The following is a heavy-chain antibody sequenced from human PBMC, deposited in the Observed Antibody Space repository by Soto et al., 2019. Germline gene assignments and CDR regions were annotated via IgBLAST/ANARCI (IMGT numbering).Heavy chain of an antibody. D-gene: IGHD2-2*01. J-gene: IGHJ5*02. CDR3: AIDHIGVVPAGIRYNWFDP. CDR2: IIPIFGTA. V-gene: IGHV1-69*13. CDR1: GDTFSSYA. Sequence: SVKVSCKASGDTFSSYAISWVRQAPGQGLEWMGGIIPIFGTANYAQKFQGRVTITADESTSTAYMELSSLRSEDTAVYYCAIDHIGVVPAGIRYNWFDPWGQGTLVTVSS.